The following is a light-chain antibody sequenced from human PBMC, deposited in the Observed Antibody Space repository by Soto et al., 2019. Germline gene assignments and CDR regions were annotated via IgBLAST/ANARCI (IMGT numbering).Light chain of an antibody. V-gene: IGKV3-20*01. J-gene: IGKJ4*01. CDR1: QSISSNY. CDR3: QQYGYPQLT. CDR2: GAS. Sequence: EIVLTQSPGTLSLSPGETVTLSCRASQSISSNYVAWFQHKPGQAPRLLIYGASSRAPGIPERFSVSGSGTDFSLTINRLEPEDSAVFYCQQYGYPQLTFGGGTKVEIK.